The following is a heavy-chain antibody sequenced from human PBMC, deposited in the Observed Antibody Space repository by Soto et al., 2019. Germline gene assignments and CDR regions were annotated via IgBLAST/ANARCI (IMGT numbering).Heavy chain of an antibody. Sequence: LKISCKASGYIIKNYWIGWVRQMPGQGLEWMGIIFPDDSDTRYSPSFQGHVTISVDKSISTAYVQWSSLKASDSAIYYCFRGGVTSRTFDYWGQGTLVTVSS. D-gene: IGHD3-16*01. CDR1: GYIIKNYW. V-gene: IGHV5-51*01. J-gene: IGHJ4*02. CDR2: IFPDDSDT. CDR3: FRGGVTSRTFDY.